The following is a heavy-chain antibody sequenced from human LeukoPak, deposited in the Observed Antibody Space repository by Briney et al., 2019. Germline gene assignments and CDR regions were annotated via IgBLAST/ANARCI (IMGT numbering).Heavy chain of an antibody. CDR3: ASTQSFDY. J-gene: IGHJ4*02. Sequence: WEALTLSCPPSLLTFRSNWMLRVRQPPGPGLEGVANIKQDGSEKYYVDSVKGRFTISRDNAKNSLYLQMSSLRAEDTAVYYCASTQSFDYWGQGTLVTVSS. CDR1: LLTFRSNW. V-gene: IGHV3-7*01. CDR2: IKQDGSEK.